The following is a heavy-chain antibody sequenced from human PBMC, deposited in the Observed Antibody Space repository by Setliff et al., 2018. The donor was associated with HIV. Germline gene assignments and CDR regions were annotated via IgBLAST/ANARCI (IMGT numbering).Heavy chain of an antibody. CDR1: GYSISSGYY. Sequence: SETLSLTCAVSGYSISSGYYWGWIRQPPGKGLEWIGNLYHSGSTYYNPSLKSRVTISVDTSKNQFSLKLSSVTAADTAVYYCARQGRFASSYFDYWGQGTLVTVSS. CDR3: ARQGRFASSYFDY. CDR2: LYHSGST. V-gene: IGHV4-38-2*01. J-gene: IGHJ4*02. D-gene: IGHD2-2*01.